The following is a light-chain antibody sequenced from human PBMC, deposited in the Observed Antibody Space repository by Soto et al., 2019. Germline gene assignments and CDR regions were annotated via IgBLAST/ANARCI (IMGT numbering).Light chain of an antibody. CDR3: QQRANWPGT. CDR1: QSVGSY. Sequence: EIGLAQSPATLSLSPGERVTLTCRASQSVGSYFAWYQQSPGQPPRLLIYDACNRATGIPARFSGSGSGTDSTITSSSPEPEDFAVYYCQQRANWPGTFGQGTRLEIK. J-gene: IGKJ5*01. V-gene: IGKV3-11*01. CDR2: DAC.